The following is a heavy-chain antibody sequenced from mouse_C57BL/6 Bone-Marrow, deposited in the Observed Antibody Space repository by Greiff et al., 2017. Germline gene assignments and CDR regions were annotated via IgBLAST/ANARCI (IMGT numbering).Heavy chain of an antibody. Sequence: EVKLVESGAELVRPGASVKLSCTASGFNIKDDYMHWVKQRPEQGLEWIGWIDPENGDTEYASKFQGKATITADTSSNTAYLQRSSLTSEDTAVYYFTPIYFAIDYWGQGTSVTVSS. V-gene: IGHV14-4*01. CDR3: TPIYFAIDY. CDR1: GFNIKDDY. CDR2: IDPENGDT. J-gene: IGHJ4*01. D-gene: IGHD6-5*01.